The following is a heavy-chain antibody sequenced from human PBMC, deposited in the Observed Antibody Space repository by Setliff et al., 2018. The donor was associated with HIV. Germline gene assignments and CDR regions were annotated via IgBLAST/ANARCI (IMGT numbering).Heavy chain of an antibody. V-gene: IGHV4-34*01. CDR3: ASRVYYYDSSGYLREEGFDP. D-gene: IGHD3-22*01. Sequence: PSETLSLTCSVYGGSFSGYYWSWIRQPPGKGLEWIGEINHSGSTNYNSSLKSRVTISVDTSKNQFSLKLSSVTAADTAVYYCASRVYYYDSSGYLREEGFDPWGQGTLVTVSS. CDR1: GGSFSGYY. CDR2: INHSGST. J-gene: IGHJ5*02.